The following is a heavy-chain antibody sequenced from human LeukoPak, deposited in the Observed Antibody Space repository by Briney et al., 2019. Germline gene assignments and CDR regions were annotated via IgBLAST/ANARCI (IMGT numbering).Heavy chain of an antibody. J-gene: IGHJ4*02. Sequence: PGGSLRLSCAASGFTFSSNLMHWVRQGPGKGLVWVSHINSDGRSTRYADSVKGRFTISRDNAKNTLYLQMNSLRAEDTAVYYCARDRAAADLDYWGQGTLVTVSS. D-gene: IGHD6-13*01. V-gene: IGHV3-74*01. CDR2: INSDGRST. CDR1: GFTFSSNL. CDR3: ARDRAAADLDY.